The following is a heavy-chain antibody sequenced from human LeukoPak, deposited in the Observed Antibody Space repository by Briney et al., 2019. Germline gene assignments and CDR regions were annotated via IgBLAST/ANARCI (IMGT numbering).Heavy chain of an antibody. CDR3: ARDLFSSSASDRIDY. V-gene: IGHV3-30-3*01. CDR1: GFTFSSYW. Sequence: PGGSLRLSCAASGFTFSSYWMSWVRQAPGKGLEWVAVISYDGSNKYYADSVKGRFTISRDNSKNTLYLQMNSLRAEDTAVYYCARDLFSSSASDRIDYWGQGTLVTVSS. CDR2: ISYDGSNK. J-gene: IGHJ4*02. D-gene: IGHD6-13*01.